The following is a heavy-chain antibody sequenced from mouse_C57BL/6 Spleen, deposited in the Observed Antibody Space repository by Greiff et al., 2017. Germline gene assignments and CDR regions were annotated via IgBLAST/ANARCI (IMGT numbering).Heavy chain of an antibody. CDR1: GFTFTDYS. J-gene: IGHJ1*03. D-gene: IGHD4-1*01. CDR3: AKAGTKDWYFEV. V-gene: IGHV1-36*01. Sequence: VQLQQSGPVLVKPGPSVKISCKASGFTFTDYSMHWVQQTPGKSLEWIGLVYPYNGGTSYHQKFKGKATLTVDTASSTAYMELNSLTSEDSAVYYCAKAGTKDWYFEVWGTGTTVTVSS. CDR2: VYPYNGGT.